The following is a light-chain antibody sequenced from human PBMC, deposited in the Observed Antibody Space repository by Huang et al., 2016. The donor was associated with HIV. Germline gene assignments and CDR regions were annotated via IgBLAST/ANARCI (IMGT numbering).Light chain of an antibody. Sequence: EIVMTQSPATLSVSPGERATLSCRASQSFSSNLAWYQEKPGQAPRLLMYGAVTRATDIPARFSGSGSGTEFTLTISSLQSEDFAVYYCQQYNDWPITFGQGTRLEIK. CDR3: QQYNDWPIT. CDR2: GAV. V-gene: IGKV3-15*01. CDR1: QSFSSN. J-gene: IGKJ5*01.